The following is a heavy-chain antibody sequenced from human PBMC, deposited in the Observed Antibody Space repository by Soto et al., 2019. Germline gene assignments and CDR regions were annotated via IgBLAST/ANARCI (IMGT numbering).Heavy chain of an antibody. J-gene: IGHJ4*02. Sequence: EVHLLESGGGLVQPGGSLRLSCAASGFTFSTYAMTWVRQIPGKGLEWVASISDSGSKTYYADSVEGRVTIYRDNSMNTVSLQMNNLRVDDSAVYYCVKKKGARDADLQYFFDSWGQGTLVTVSS. V-gene: IGHV3-23*01. CDR1: GFTFSTYA. CDR2: ISDSGSKT. D-gene: IGHD3-16*01. CDR3: VKKKGARDADLQYFFDS.